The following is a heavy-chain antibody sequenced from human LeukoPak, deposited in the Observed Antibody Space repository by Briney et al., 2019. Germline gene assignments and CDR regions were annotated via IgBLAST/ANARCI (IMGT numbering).Heavy chain of an antibody. J-gene: IGHJ4*02. Sequence: SETLSLTCAVYGGSFSGYYWSWIRQPPEKGLEWIGEINHSGSTNYNPSLKSRVTISVDTSKNQFSLKLSSVTAADTAVYYCARGLSKLLWFGESQAHNFDYWGQGTLVTVSS. D-gene: IGHD3-10*01. CDR1: GGSFSGYY. V-gene: IGHV4-34*01. CDR3: ARGLSKLLWFGESQAHNFDY. CDR2: INHSGST.